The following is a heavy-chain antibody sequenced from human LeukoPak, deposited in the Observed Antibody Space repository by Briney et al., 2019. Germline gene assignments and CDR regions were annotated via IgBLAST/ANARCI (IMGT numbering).Heavy chain of an antibody. V-gene: IGHV4-4*02. Sequence: SETLSLTCAVSGGSISSSNWWSWVRQPPGKGLEWIGEIYHSGSTNYNPSLKSRVTISVDKSKNQFSLKLSSVTAADTAVYYCARRPDSSGYYYKDYWGQGTLVTVSS. CDR2: IYHSGST. CDR3: ARRPDSSGYYYKDY. CDR1: GGSISSSNW. D-gene: IGHD3-22*01. J-gene: IGHJ4*02.